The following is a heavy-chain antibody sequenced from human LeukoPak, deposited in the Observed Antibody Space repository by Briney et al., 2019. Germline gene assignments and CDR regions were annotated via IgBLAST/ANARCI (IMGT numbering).Heavy chain of an antibody. CDR1: DFNFNHAW. Sequence: GGSLRLSCVASDFNFNHAWLNWVRQAPGKGLEWVGRIKSKTDGGTTDYAAPVKGRFTISRDDSKNTLYLQMNSLKTEDTAVFYCTTDRDALRYWGQGALVTVSS. V-gene: IGHV3-15*07. J-gene: IGHJ4*02. CDR3: TTDRDALRY. D-gene: IGHD2-21*01. CDR2: IKSKTDGGTT.